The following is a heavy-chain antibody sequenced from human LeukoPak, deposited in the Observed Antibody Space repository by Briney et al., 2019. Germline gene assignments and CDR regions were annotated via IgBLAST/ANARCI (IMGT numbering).Heavy chain of an antibody. V-gene: IGHV3-30*18. D-gene: IGHD6-19*01. Sequence: GGSLRPSCAASGFTFSNYGMHWVRQAPGKGLEWVAVISYDGSNKYYADSVKGRFTVSRDNSKNTLYLQMNSLRAEDTAVYYCAKDRGQWLVLYGMDVWGQGTTVTVSS. CDR2: ISYDGSNK. J-gene: IGHJ6*02. CDR1: GFTFSNYG. CDR3: AKDRGQWLVLYGMDV.